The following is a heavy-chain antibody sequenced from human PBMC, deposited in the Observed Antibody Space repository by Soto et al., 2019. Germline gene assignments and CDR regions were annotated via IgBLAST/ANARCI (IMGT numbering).Heavy chain of an antibody. CDR3: ARDQRPSGLAP. Sequence: QIQLVQSGAAVKKPGASVKVSCKTSGYTFNTYGITWARQAPGQGREWMGWINAYNGNTNYALRLQGRVTMTTDTPTSTAYMELRSLRSEDTAVYYCARDQRPSGLAPWGQGTLVTVSS. J-gene: IGHJ5*02. CDR1: GYTFNTYG. CDR2: INAYNGNT. V-gene: IGHV1-18*01.